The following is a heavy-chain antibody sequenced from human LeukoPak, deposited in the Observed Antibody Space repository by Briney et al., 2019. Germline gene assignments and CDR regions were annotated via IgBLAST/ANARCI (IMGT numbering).Heavy chain of an antibody. CDR1: GFTFSSYS. CDR3: ARDSAYAFDI. V-gene: IGHV3-48*02. CDR2: IGWSSNI. J-gene: IGHJ3*02. D-gene: IGHD1-26*01. Sequence: PGGSLRLSCAASGFTFSSYSMNWVRQAPGKGLEWVSYIGWSSNIYYADSAKGRFTISRDNAKNSLYLQMNSLRDEDTALYYCARDSAYAFDIWGQGTKVTVSS.